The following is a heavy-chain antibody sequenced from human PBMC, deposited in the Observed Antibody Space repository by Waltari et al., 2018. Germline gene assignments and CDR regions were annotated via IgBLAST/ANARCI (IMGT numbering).Heavy chain of an antibody. J-gene: IGHJ5*02. CDR3: ATGLKWFDP. CDR1: GGSVSSGSYY. Sequence: QVQLQESGPGLVKPSETLSLTCTVSGGSVSSGSYYWSWIRQPPGKGLEWIGYIYYSGTTNYNPSRKSRVTISVDTSKNQFSLKLSSVTAADTAVYYCATGLKWFDPWGQGTLVTVSS. D-gene: IGHD6-19*01. CDR2: IYYSGTT. V-gene: IGHV4-61*01.